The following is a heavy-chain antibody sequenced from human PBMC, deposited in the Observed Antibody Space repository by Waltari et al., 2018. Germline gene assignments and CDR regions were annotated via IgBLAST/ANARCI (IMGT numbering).Heavy chain of an antibody. CDR3: ARDRGYYDSSGYGGMDV. V-gene: IGHV1-69*01. CDR1: GGTFSSYA. Sequence: QVQLVQSGAEVKKPGSSVKVSCKASGGTFSSYAISWVRQAPGQGLEWMGGIIPIVGTANYAPKFQGRVTITADESTSTAYMELSSLRSEDTAVYYCARDRGYYDSSGYGGMDVWGQGTTVTVSS. J-gene: IGHJ6*02. CDR2: IIPIVGTA. D-gene: IGHD3-22*01.